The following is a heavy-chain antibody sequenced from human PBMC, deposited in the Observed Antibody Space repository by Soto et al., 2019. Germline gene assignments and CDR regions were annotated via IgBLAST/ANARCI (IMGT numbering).Heavy chain of an antibody. V-gene: IGHV4-31*03. J-gene: IGHJ6*02. CDR2: IYYSGST. CDR1: GGSISSGGYY. D-gene: IGHD2-15*01. Sequence: SETLSLTCTVSGGSISSGGYYWSWIRQHPGKGLEWIGYIYYSGSTYYNPSLKSRVTISVDTSKNQFSLKLSSVTAADTAVYYCARGVVVVAATYYYYGMDVWGQGTTVTVSS. CDR3: ARGVVVVAATYYYYGMDV.